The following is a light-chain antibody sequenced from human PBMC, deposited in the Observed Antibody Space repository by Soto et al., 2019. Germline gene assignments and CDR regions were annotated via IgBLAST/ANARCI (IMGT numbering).Light chain of an antibody. CDR1: SSDIGAYKF. J-gene: IGLJ2*01. V-gene: IGLV2-8*01. Sequence: QSVLTQPPSASGSPGQSVAISCTGTSSDIGAYKFVSWYQQHPGKAPKLIIYEVSIRPSGVPDRFSGSKSGNTASLTVSGLLAEDEADYYCSLYAGSNNVVFGGGTKLPS. CDR2: EVS. CDR3: SLYAGSNNVV.